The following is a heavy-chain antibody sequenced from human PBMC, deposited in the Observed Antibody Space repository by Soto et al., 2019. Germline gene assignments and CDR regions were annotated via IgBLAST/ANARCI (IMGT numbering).Heavy chain of an antibody. V-gene: IGHV5-51*01. CDR1: WYSFTSYW. CDR3: ARSVVLRLGELSQHNDYYYYGMDV. Sequence: GGSLKISCKGSWYSFTSYWIGWVRPMPGKGLEWMGIIYPGDSDTRYSPSFQGQVTISADKSISTAYLQWSSLKASDTAMYYCARSVVLRLGELSQHNDYYYYGMDVWGQGTTVTVSS. D-gene: IGHD3-16*02. J-gene: IGHJ6*02. CDR2: IYPGDSDT.